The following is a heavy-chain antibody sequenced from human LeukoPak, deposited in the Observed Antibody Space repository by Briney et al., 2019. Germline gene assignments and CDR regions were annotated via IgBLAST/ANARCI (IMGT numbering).Heavy chain of an antibody. CDR2: IYYSGST. CDR3: ARGRFELPY. Sequence: SETLSLTCTVSGGSISSYYWSWIRQPPGKGLEWIGYIYYSGSTNYNPSPKSRVAMSVDTSNNQFFLRLTSVTAADTALYYCARGRFELPYWGQGTLVTASS. CDR1: GGSISSYY. J-gene: IGHJ4*02. D-gene: IGHD2-15*01. V-gene: IGHV4-59*01.